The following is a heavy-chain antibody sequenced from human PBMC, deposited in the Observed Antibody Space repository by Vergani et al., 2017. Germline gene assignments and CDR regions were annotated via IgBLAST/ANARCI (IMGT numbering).Heavy chain of an antibody. V-gene: IGHV4-34*01. Sequence: QVQLQQWGAGLLKPSETLSLTCAVYGGSFSGYYWSWIRQPPGKGLEWIGEINHSGSTNYNPSLKSRVTISVDTSKNQFSLKLSSVTAADTAVYYCARGRNLCDTPVPPDYYYYFMDVWGKGTTVTVSS. D-gene: IGHD5-18*01. J-gene: IGHJ6*03. CDR3: ARGRNLCDTPVPPDYYYYFMDV. CDR1: GGSFSGYY. CDR2: INHSGST.